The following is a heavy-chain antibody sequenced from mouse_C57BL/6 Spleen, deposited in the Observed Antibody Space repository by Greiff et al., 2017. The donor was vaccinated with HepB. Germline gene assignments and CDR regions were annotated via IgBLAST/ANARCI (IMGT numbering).Heavy chain of an antibody. Sequence: EVKLVESGGGLVKPGGSLKLSCAASGFTFSDYGMHWVRQAPEKGLEWVAYISSGSSTIYYADTVKGRFTISRDNAKNTLFLQMTSLRSEDAAMYYFARFYDGSYAMDYWGQGTSVTVSS. CDR1: GFTFSDYG. D-gene: IGHD2-3*01. J-gene: IGHJ4*01. CDR2: ISSGSSTI. V-gene: IGHV5-17*01. CDR3: ARFYDGSYAMDY.